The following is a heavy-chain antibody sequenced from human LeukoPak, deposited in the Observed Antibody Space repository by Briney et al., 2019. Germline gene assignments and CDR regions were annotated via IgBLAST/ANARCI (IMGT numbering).Heavy chain of an antibody. CDR2: IKQDGSEK. V-gene: IGHV3-7*01. Sequence: GGSLRLSCAASGFTFSSYLMSWVRQAPGKGLEWVANIKQDGSEKYYVDSVKGRFTISRDNAKNSLYLQMNSLRAEDTAVYYCARVAFVYYDILTGNYYFDYWGQGTLVTVSS. J-gene: IGHJ4*02. CDR3: ARVAFVYYDILTGNYYFDY. CDR1: GFTFSSYL. D-gene: IGHD3-9*01.